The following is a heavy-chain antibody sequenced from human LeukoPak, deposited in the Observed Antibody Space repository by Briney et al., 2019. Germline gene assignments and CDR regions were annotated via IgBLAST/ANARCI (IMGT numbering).Heavy chain of an antibody. D-gene: IGHD3-3*01. CDR2: IYPGDSDT. CDR1: GYSFTSYW. J-gene: IGHJ4*02. Sequence: GESLQISCKGSGYSFTSYWIGWVRQMPGKGLEWMGIIYPGDSDTRYSPSFQGQVTISADKSISTAYLQWSSLKASDTAMYYCARGERQLAALTDRFLDPEESCYFDYWGQGTLVTVSS. CDR3: ARGERQLAALTDRFLDPEESCYFDY. V-gene: IGHV5-51*01.